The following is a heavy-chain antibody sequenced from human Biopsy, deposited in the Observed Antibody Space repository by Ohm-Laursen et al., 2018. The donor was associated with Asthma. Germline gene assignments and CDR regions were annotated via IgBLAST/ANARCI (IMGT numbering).Heavy chain of an antibody. J-gene: IGHJ6*02. CDR2: ISVYNGNT. CDR1: GDTFNSAG. CDR3: ARAVDYSHYYGIDV. V-gene: IGHV1-18*01. Sequence: VASVKVSCKTSGDTFNSAGITWVRQAPGQGLEWMGWISVYNGNTKVAQKLQDRVTMITDTSTSTAYMELRSLRSDDTAVYFCARAVDYSHYYGIDVWGQGTTVTVS. D-gene: IGHD3-10*01.